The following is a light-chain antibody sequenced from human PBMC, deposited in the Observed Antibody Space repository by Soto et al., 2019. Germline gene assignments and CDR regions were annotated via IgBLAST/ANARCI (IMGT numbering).Light chain of an antibody. Sequence: QSAPTQPASVSGSPGQSITISCTGTSSDVGSYNLVSWYQQHPGKAPKLMIYEGSKRPSGVSNRFSGSKSGNTASLTISGFQAEDEADYYCCSYAGSSTVVFGGGTKLTVL. CDR2: EGS. V-gene: IGLV2-23*01. J-gene: IGLJ2*01. CDR1: SSDVGSYNL. CDR3: CSYAGSSTVV.